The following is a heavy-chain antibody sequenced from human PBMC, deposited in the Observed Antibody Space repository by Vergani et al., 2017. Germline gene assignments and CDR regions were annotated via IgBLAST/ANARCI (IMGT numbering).Heavy chain of an antibody. Sequence: QVQLVQSGAEVKKPGSSVKVSCKASGGTFSSYTITWVRQAPGHGLEWMGRIVPTLNVANYAQNFQGRASITADMSTSTSYMDLSSLRSEDSAVYYCAIRGSYYDSSGYYQEYFQHWGQGTLVTVSS. V-gene: IGHV1-69*02. CDR1: GGTFSSYT. D-gene: IGHD3-22*01. CDR3: AIRGSYYDSSGYYQEYFQH. CDR2: IVPTLNVA. J-gene: IGHJ1*01.